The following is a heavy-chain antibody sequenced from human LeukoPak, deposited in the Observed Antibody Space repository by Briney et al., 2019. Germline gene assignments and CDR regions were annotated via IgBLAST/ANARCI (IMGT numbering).Heavy chain of an antibody. CDR3: ARDRIQLWSHDY. D-gene: IGHD5-18*01. J-gene: IGHJ4*02. V-gene: IGHV3-66*01. CDR2: IYRGGST. Sequence: PGGSLRLSCAASGFTVGSNYMSWVRQAPGKGLEWVSIIYRGGSTNYADSVKGRFTISRENAKNSLYLHMNSLRAEDTAVYYCARDRIQLWSHDYWGQGTLVTVSS. CDR1: GFTVGSNY.